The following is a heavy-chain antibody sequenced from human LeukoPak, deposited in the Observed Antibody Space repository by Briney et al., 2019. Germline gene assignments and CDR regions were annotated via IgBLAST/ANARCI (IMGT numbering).Heavy chain of an antibody. CDR1: GFTFSSYA. CDR3: ARENYYGSGSYEDY. V-gene: IGHV3-30*04. CDR2: ISYDGSNK. D-gene: IGHD3-10*01. J-gene: IGHJ4*02. Sequence: GRSLRLSCAASGFTFSSYAMHWVRQAPGKGLEWVAVISYDGSNKYYADSVKGRFTISRDNSKNTLYLQMNSLRAEDTAVYYCARENYYGSGSYEDYWGQGTLVTVSS.